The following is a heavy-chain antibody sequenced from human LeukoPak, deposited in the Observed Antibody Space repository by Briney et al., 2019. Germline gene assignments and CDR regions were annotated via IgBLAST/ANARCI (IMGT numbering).Heavy chain of an antibody. V-gene: IGHV3-9*01. CDR1: GFTFDDYI. Sequence: SLRLSCAASGFTFDDYIMHWVRQAPGKGLEWVSGISWNSGSIGYADSVKGRFTISRDNAKNSLYLQMNSLRAEDTALYYCAKVLAGYYYHGMDVWGQGTTVTVSS. CDR2: ISWNSGSI. D-gene: IGHD6-25*01. CDR3: AKVLAGYYYHGMDV. J-gene: IGHJ6*02.